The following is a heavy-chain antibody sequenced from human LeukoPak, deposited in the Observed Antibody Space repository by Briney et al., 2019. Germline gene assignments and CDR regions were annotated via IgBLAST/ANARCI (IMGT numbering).Heavy chain of an antibody. Sequence: ASVKVSCKASGYTFASYYMHWVRQAPGQGLEWMGIINPSGGSTSYAQKFQGRVTMTRDTSTSTVYMELSSLRSEDTAVYYCARGGYYGSGKGKRFDPWGQGTLVTVSS. CDR2: INPSGGST. D-gene: IGHD3-10*01. V-gene: IGHV1-46*01. CDR1: GYTFASYY. J-gene: IGHJ5*02. CDR3: ARGGYYGSGKGKRFDP.